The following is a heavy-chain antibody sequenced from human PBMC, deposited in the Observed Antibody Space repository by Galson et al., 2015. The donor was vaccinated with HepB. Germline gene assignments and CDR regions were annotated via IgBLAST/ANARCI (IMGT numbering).Heavy chain of an antibody. CDR2: IYPGDSDT. Sequence: QSGAEVKKPGESLKISCKGSGYSSTNYWIGWVRQMPGKGLEWMGIIYPGDSDTRYGPSFRGQVTIPVDKSISTAYLLWSSVKASDTAVYYCARRPPRGCSDASCYSFDFWGQGTLVTVSS. CDR3: ARRPPRGCSDASCYSFDF. V-gene: IGHV5-51*01. J-gene: IGHJ4*02. CDR1: GYSSTNYW. D-gene: IGHD2-15*01.